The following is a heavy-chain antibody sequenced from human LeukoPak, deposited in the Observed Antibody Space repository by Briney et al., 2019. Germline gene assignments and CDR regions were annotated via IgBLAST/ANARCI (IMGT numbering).Heavy chain of an antibody. J-gene: IGHJ4*02. CDR3: ARGDDSSGYYYARNVYFDY. D-gene: IGHD3-22*01. Sequence: GASVKVSCKASGYTFTGYYMHRVRQAPGQGLEWMGWINPNSGGTNYAQKFQGRVTMTRDTSISTAYMELSRLRSDDTAVYYCARGDDSSGYYYARNVYFDYWGQGTLVTVSS. V-gene: IGHV1-2*02. CDR2: INPNSGGT. CDR1: GYTFTGYY.